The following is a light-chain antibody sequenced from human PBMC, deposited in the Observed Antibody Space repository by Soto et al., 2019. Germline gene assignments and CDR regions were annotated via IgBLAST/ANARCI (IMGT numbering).Light chain of an antibody. CDR1: SSDVGGYNY. Sequence: QSALTQPASVSGSPGQSITISCTGTSSDVGGYNYVSWYQQHPGKAPKIMIFDVTNRPSGVSNRFSGSMSGNTASLTISGLKAEDEADYYCSSYTTSSTLVFGGGTKLTVL. CDR2: DVT. CDR3: SSYTTSSTLV. J-gene: IGLJ2*01. V-gene: IGLV2-14*01.